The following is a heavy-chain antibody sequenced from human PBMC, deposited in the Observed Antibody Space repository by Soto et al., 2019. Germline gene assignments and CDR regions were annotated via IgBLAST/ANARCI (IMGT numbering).Heavy chain of an antibody. D-gene: IGHD1-26*01. CDR2: IDNGGNT. CDR1: GCTFDIDADF. CDR3: VKRSLLMAPT. V-gene: IGHV4-39*01. J-gene: IGHJ4*02. Sequence: SNPLSLTCPVSGCTFDIDADFWSLALFRQPPGKGLEWIGSIDNGGNTHYNAPLKSRVIISADTSKNQFSLSLNSVTAADTAVYYCVKRSLLMAPTWGQGIQVT.